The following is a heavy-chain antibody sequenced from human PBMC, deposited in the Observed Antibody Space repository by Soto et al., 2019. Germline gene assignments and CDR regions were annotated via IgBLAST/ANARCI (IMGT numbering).Heavy chain of an antibody. CDR3: VRDRTEYGSYGSSYYDVFDI. V-gene: IGHV3-7*05. Sequence: EVQLVESGGGLVQPGGSLRLSCAASGFTFNAYWMTWVRQAPGKGLEWVANINRDGTEKNYVDSVKGRFTVSRDNAKNSLHLQMYSLRAEDTAVYYCVRDRTEYGSYGSSYYDVFDIWGQGTKVTVSS. J-gene: IGHJ3*02. D-gene: IGHD6-6*01. CDR2: INRDGTEK. CDR1: GFTFNAYW.